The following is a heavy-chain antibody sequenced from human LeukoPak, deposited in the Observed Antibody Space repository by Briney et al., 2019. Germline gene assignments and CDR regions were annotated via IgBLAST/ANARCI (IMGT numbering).Heavy chain of an antibody. D-gene: IGHD2-2*02. V-gene: IGHV3-48*03. J-gene: IGHJ6*02. CDR3: ARDYCSSTSCYSPGMDV. CDR1: GFTFSSYE. CDR2: ISSSGSTI. Sequence: GGSLRLSCAASGFTFSSYEMNWVRQAPGKGLEWVSYISSSGSTIYYADSVKGRFTISRDNAKNSLYLQMNSLRAEDTAVYYCARDYCSSTSCYSPGMDVWGQGTTVTASS.